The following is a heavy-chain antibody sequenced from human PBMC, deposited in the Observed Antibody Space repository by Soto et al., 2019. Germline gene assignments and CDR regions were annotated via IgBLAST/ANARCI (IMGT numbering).Heavy chain of an antibody. D-gene: IGHD5-18*01. CDR1: GFTFRTYG. Sequence: QVQLVQSGGGVVQAGRSLRLSCAASGFTFRTYGMHWVRQAPGKGLEWVAVISDDGKNKYNIGSVEGRFTISRDNSKNMLFLQMNGLRTEDTAVYYCAKGGGYTYGTNDAFDSLGPGTMVTVSS. CDR2: ISDDGKNK. V-gene: IGHV3-30*18. J-gene: IGHJ3*01. CDR3: AKGGGYTYGTNDAFDS.